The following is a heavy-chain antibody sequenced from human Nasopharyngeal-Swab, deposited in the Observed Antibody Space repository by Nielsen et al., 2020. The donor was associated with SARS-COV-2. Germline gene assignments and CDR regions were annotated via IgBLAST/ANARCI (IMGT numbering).Heavy chain of an antibody. CDR2: ISWNSGST. CDR3: AKAPYYYDSSGFLTSYWYFDL. CDR1: GFTFDDYA. D-gene: IGHD3-22*01. V-gene: IGHV3-9*01. J-gene: IGHJ2*01. Sequence: SLKISCAASGFTFDDYAMHWVRQAPGKGLEWVSGISWNSGSTGYADSVKGRFTISRDNAKNSLYLQMNSLRAEDTALYYCAKAPYYYDSSGFLTSYWYFDLWGRGTLVTVSS.